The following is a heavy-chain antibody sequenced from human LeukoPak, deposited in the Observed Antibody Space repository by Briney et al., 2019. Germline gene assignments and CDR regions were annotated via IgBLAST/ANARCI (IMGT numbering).Heavy chain of an antibody. D-gene: IGHD2-2*01. J-gene: IGHJ3*02. Sequence: PGGSLRLSCAASGFTFSTYSMNWVCQAPGKGLEWLSYISSTGHTIYSADSVKGRFTISRDNAKNSLFLQMNSLRDEDTSVYYCARGGYCSSSNCFANAFDIWGQGTMVTVSS. CDR1: GFTFSTYS. V-gene: IGHV3-48*02. CDR2: ISSTGHTI. CDR3: ARGGYCSSSNCFANAFDI.